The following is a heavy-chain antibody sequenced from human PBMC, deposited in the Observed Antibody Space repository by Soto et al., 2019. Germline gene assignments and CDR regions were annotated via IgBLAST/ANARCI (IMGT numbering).Heavy chain of an antibody. V-gene: IGHV1-2*02. Sequence: ASVKVSCKAPGYTFTGYYMHWVRQAPGQGLEWMGWINPNSGGTNYAQKFQGRVTMTRDTSISTAYMELRRLRSDDTAVYYCARGSGSGWYGDYRGQGTLVTVSS. CDR2: INPNSGGT. D-gene: IGHD6-19*01. CDR3: ARGSGSGWYGDY. CDR1: GYTFTGYY. J-gene: IGHJ4*02.